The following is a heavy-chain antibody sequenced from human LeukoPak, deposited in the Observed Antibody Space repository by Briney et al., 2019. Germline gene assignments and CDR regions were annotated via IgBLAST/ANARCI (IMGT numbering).Heavy chain of an antibody. CDR3: ARMDLDKECCARVGPENECSSGGCSNWFDP. CDR1: GYTFINNA. J-gene: IGHJ5*02. CDR2: INIDTGKT. Sequence: GASVTVSCKTSGYTFINNAINWARQATGQGLEWMGWINIDTGKTGYAHKFQGRVTFTRDIYTNTAYMQLSGLTSDDTAVYYCARMDLDKECCARVGPENECSSGGCSNWFDPWGQGTPVIVST. V-gene: IGHV1-8*01. D-gene: IGHD2-15*01.